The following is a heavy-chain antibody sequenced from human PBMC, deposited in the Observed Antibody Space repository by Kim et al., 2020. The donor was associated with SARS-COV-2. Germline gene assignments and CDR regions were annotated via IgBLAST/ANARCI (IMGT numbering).Heavy chain of an antibody. V-gene: IGHV3-74*01. J-gene: IGHJ4*02. CDR3: ARDVSGADDY. CDR1: GFTFSSYW. Sequence: GGSLRLSCATSGFTFSSYWMHWVRQAPGKGLVWVSRTNEDGSVKNYADSVKGRFTISRDNAENTLYLQMNSLTADDTAMYFCARDVSGADDYWGQGTLVT. CDR2: TNEDGSVK. D-gene: IGHD3-10*01.